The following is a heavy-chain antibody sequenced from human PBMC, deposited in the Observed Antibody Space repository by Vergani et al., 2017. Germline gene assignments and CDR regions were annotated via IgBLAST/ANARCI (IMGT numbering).Heavy chain of an antibody. Sequence: QVQLQESGPGLVKPSQTLSLTCTVSGGSISSGGYYWSWIRQHPGKGLEWIGYIFYSGSTYYNPSLKSRLTISVDTSKNHFSLKRSSVTAADTAVYYCARLTPDYDFWSGYYDYWGQGTLVTVSS. CDR3: ARLTPDYDFWSGYYDY. J-gene: IGHJ4*02. V-gene: IGHV4-31*03. D-gene: IGHD3-3*01. CDR1: GGSISSGGYY. CDR2: IFYSGST.